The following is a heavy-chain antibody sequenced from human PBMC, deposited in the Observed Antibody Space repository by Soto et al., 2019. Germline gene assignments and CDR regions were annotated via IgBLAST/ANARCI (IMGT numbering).Heavy chain of an antibody. CDR2: IHHSGNA. CDR3: AGDNVVVNPIRYYHYGMDV. Sequence: SETLSLTCGVHGGPFSRYYWTWIRQTPGKGLEWIGEIHHSGNANCNPALRSRVSLSVDTSKNQFSLKLTSVTVADTATYYCAGDNVVVNPIRYYHYGMDVWGQGTTVTVSS. D-gene: IGHD2-15*01. V-gene: IGHV4-34*01. J-gene: IGHJ6*02. CDR1: GGPFSRYY.